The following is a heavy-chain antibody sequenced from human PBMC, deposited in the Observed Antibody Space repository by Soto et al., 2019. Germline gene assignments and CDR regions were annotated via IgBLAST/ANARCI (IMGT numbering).Heavy chain of an antibody. V-gene: IGHV1-18*01. D-gene: IGHD2-15*01. J-gene: IGHJ4*02. CDR2: ISAYNGNT. Sequence: ASVKVSCNASGNTFPSYGISWVRQAPGQGLEWMGWISAYNGNTNYAQKLQGRVTMTTDTSTSTADMELSSLGSDYTAVYCLAVLTPYARAHYWGQRTLVSVSS. CDR3: AVLTPYARAHY. CDR1: GNTFPSYG.